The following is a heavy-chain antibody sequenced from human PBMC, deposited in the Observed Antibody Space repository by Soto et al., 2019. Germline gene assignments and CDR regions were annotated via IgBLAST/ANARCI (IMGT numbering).Heavy chain of an antibody. Sequence: SETLSLTCTVSGGSISSGGYYWSWIRQHPGKGLEWIGYIYYSGSTYYNPSLKSRVTISVDTSKNQFSLKLSSVTAADTAVYYCARGGLGSLWFDPWGQGTLVTVSS. V-gene: IGHV4-31*03. CDR3: ARGGLGSLWFDP. D-gene: IGHD3-10*01. CDR2: IYYSGST. CDR1: GGSISSGGYY. J-gene: IGHJ5*02.